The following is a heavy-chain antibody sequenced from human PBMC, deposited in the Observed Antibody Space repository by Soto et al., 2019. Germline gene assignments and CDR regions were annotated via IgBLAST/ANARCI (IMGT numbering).Heavy chain of an antibody. CDR3: AGGVLSGSYYNWFDP. J-gene: IGHJ5*02. Sequence: GASVKVSGKASGYTFTGYYMHWVRQAPGQGLEWMGWINPNSGGTDYAQKFQGRVTMTRDTSISTAYMELSRLRSDDTAVYYCAGGVLSGSYYNWFDPWGQGTLVTVSS. CDR2: INPNSGGT. D-gene: IGHD1-26*01. CDR1: GYTFTGYY. V-gene: IGHV1-2*02.